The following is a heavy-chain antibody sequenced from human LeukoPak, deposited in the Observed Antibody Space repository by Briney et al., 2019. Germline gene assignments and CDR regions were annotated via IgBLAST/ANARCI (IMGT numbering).Heavy chain of an antibody. J-gene: IGHJ4*02. CDR3: ARGRGPTQMTTIIGGDC. D-gene: IGHD5-24*01. CDR1: GFTFSTYA. V-gene: IGHV3-30-3*01. Sequence: GGSLRLSCAASGFTFSTYAMHWVRQAPGKGLEWVAVISYAGNHKYYADSVKGRLTISRDNSKNTLYLQVNSLRVEDTAVYYCARGRGPTQMTTIIGGDCWGQGTLVTVSP. CDR2: ISYAGNHK.